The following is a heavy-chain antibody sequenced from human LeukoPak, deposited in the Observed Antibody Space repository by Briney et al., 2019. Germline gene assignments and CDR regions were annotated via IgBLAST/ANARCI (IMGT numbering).Heavy chain of an antibody. CDR1: GYSFSSYG. CDR2: MNPKSGGA. CDR3: ARSPDILTGEKFDY. V-gene: IGHV1-2*02. J-gene: IGHJ4*02. D-gene: IGHD3-9*01. Sequence: ASVKVSCKASGYSFSSYGFNWVRQAPGQGLEWMGWMNPKSGGANYAQKFEARVTMNRDTSISTAYMELSRLRFDDTAVYYCARSPDILTGEKFDYWGQGTLVTVSS.